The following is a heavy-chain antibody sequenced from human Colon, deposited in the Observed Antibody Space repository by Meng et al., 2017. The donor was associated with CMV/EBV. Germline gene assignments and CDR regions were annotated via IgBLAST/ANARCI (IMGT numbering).Heavy chain of an antibody. CDR2: INWNGNDV. CDR1: GFSFEDSA. V-gene: IGHV3-9*01. J-gene: IGHJ4*02. Sequence: SLKISCGGSGFSFEDSAMHWVRQVPGKGLEWVSGINWNGNDVFYAASVKGRFTISRDNAQNSLYLQMNNLRPEDTAFYYCARSGGIVGGRAFFDSWGQGTLVTVSS. D-gene: IGHD1-26*01. CDR3: ARSGGIVGGRAFFDS.